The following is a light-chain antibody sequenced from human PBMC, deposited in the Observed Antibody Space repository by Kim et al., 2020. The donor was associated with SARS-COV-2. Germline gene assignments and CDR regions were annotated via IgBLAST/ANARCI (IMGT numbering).Light chain of an antibody. J-gene: IGKJ1*01. V-gene: IGKV1-39*01. CDR2: RTS. CDR3: QQSYNFPRT. CDR1: SGW. Sequence: SGWLNWYQQKPGKAPHLLIYRTSTLQTGVPPRFSVSASGTDFTLTINTLQPEDFATYYCQQSYNFPRTFGQGTKVDIK.